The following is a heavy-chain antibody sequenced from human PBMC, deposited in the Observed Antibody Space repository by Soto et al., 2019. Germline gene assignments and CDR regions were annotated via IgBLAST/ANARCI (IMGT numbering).Heavy chain of an antibody. Sequence: QVQLQESGPGLVKPSQTLSLTCSVSGGSISSGGYYWSWIRQHPEKGLEWIGYIYYSGSTNYNPSLRSRVRISADTYSNRFSLDLGSVTAADTAIYYCARHSASWQWFDYWGPGPLVPVPS. V-gene: IGHV4-31*03. CDR2: IYYSGST. CDR1: GGSISSGGYY. J-gene: IGHJ5*01. D-gene: IGHD1-26*01. CDR3: ARHSASWQWFDY.